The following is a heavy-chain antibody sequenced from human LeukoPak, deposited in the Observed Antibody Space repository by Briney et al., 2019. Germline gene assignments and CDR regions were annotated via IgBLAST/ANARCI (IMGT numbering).Heavy chain of an antibody. V-gene: IGHV1-69*13. CDR1: GYTFTSYG. CDR2: IIPIFGTA. J-gene: IGHJ6*02. Sequence: SVTVSCKASGYTFTSYGISWVRQAPGQGLEWMGGIIPIFGTANYAQKFQGRVTITADESTSTAYMELSSLRSEDTAVYYCARDGGIFWSGYYTDYYYGMDVWGQGTTVTVSS. CDR3: ARDGGIFWSGYYTDYYYGMDV. D-gene: IGHD3-3*01.